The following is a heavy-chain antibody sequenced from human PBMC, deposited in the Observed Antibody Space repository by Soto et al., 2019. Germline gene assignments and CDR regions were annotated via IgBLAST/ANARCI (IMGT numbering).Heavy chain of an antibody. CDR2: IYTSGST. D-gene: IGHD3-3*01. J-gene: IGHJ5*02. CDR1: GGSSSSYY. V-gene: IGHV4-4*07. Sequence: QVQLQESGPGLVKPSETLSLTCTVSGGSSSSYYWSWIRQPAGKGLEWIGRIYTSGSTNYNPSLKSRVTMSVDTSKNQFSLKLSSVTAADTAVYYCAREAYYDFWSGYYSSANWFDPWGQGTLVTVSS. CDR3: AREAYYDFWSGYYSSANWFDP.